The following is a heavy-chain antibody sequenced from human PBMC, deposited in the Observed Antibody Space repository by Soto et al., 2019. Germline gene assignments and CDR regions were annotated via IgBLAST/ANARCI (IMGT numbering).Heavy chain of an antibody. CDR1: GFTFSSYG. V-gene: IGHV3-33*01. J-gene: IGHJ4*02. CDR3: ARDKLMVYATFDY. D-gene: IGHD2-8*01. CDR2: IWYDGSNK. Sequence: QVQLVESGGGVVQPGRSLRLSCAASGFTFSSYGMHWVRQAPGKGLEWVAVIWYDGSNKYYADSVKGRFTISRDNSKNTLYLQMHSLRAEDTAVYYCARDKLMVYATFDYWGQGTLVSVSS.